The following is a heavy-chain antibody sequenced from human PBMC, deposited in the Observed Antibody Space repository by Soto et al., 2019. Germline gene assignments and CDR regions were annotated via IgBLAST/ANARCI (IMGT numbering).Heavy chain of an antibody. Sequence: GASVKVSCKASGYTFTSYYMHWVRHAPGQGLEWMGIINPSGGSTSYAQKFQGRVTMTRDTSTSTVYMELSSLRSEDTAVYYCARDMVRSLSYYYGMDVWGQGTTVTVSS. CDR2: INPSGGST. V-gene: IGHV1-46*01. CDR1: GYTFTSYY. CDR3: ARDMVRSLSYYYGMDV. D-gene: IGHD3-10*01. J-gene: IGHJ6*02.